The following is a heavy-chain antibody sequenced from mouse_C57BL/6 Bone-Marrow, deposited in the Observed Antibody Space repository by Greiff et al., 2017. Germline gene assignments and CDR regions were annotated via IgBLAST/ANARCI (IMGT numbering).Heavy chain of an antibody. CDR2: WNNDNY. Sequence: QVTLKESGPGILKPSQTLSLACTFSGFSLSTSGMGLSWLRQPPGKALEWLASLWNNDNYYNPSLKSRLTISKETSNYQAFLKLTSVDTADSATYYGAWRDNLLSYWGQGTLVTVSA. CDR1: FSLSTSGMGL. J-gene: IGHJ3*01. V-gene: IGHV8-2*01. CDR3: WRDNLLSY.